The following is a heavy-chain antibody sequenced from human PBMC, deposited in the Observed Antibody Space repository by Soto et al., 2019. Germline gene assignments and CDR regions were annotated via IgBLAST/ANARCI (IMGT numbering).Heavy chain of an antibody. V-gene: IGHV4-34*01. D-gene: IGHD2-21*02. CDR1: GESLSDYH. CDR3: ARGRGGGNSVYFDH. J-gene: IGHJ4*02. CDR2: INHSGSP. Sequence: SETLSLTCAVYGESLSDYHWSWIRQPPGKGLEWIGEINHSGSPNYNPSLKSRVIISVDTSKNQFSLKVSSVTAADTAVYYCARGRGGGNSVYFDHWGQETLVTVSS.